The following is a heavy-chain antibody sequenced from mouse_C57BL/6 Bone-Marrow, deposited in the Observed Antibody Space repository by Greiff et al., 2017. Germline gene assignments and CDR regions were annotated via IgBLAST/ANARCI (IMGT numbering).Heavy chain of an antibody. V-gene: IGHV1-82*01. CDR3: ASPYYYGTDYFDY. CDR2: IYPGDGDT. J-gene: IGHJ2*01. Sequence: QVQLQQSGPELVKPGASVKISCKASGYAFSSSWMNWVKQRPGKGLEWIGRIYPGDGDTNYNGKFKGKATLTADKSSSTAYMQLSSLTSEDAAVYCCASPYYYGTDYFDYWGQGTTLTVSS. D-gene: IGHD1-1*01. CDR1: GYAFSSSW.